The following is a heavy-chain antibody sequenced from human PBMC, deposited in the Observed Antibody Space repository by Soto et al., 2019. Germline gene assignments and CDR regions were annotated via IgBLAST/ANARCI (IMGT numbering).Heavy chain of an antibody. D-gene: IGHD4-17*01. CDR1: GYTFTSYG. J-gene: IGHJ4*02. V-gene: IGHV1-18*01. CDR2: ISAYNGNT. Sequence: QVQLVQSGAEVKKPGASVKVSCKASGYTFTSYGISWVRQAPGQGLEWMGWISAYNGNTNYAQKLQGRVTMTTDTSTSTAYMELRSLRSDDTAGYYWARESDDYGDYDNFDDGGQGTLVTVSS. CDR3: ARESDDYGDYDNFDD.